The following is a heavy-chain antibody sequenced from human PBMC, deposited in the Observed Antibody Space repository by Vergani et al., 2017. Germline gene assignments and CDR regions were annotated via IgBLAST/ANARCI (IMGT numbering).Heavy chain of an antibody. Sequence: EVQLLESGGDLVQPGGSLRLSCAASGFTFIMHAMSWVRQAPGKGLEWVSAISGSGGSTYYADSVKGRFTISRDNSKNTLYLQMNSLRAEDTAVYYCAKDRSSSGYANAFDIWGQGTMVTVSS. CDR1: GFTFIMHA. CDR2: ISGSGGST. D-gene: IGHD3-22*01. J-gene: IGHJ3*02. CDR3: AKDRSSSGYANAFDI. V-gene: IGHV3-23*01.